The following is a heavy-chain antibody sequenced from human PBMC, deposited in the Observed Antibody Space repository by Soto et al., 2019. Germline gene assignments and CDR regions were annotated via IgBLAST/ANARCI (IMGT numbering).Heavy chain of an antibody. J-gene: IGHJ1*01. V-gene: IGHV1-69*01. CDR2: IIPIFGTA. Sequence: QVQLVQSGAEVKKPGSSVKVSCKASGGTFSSYAISWVRQAPGHRLEWMGVIIPIFGTANYAQKFQGRVTITADESTSTDYMELSSLRSEDTAVYYCARDLTGTTEGGYFQHWGQGTLVTVSS. D-gene: IGHD1-7*01. CDR1: GGTFSSYA. CDR3: ARDLTGTTEGGYFQH.